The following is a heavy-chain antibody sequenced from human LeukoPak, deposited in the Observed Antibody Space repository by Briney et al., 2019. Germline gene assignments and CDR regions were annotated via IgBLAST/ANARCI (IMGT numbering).Heavy chain of an antibody. CDR3: ARPGGQPVEFDF. CDR1: GYTFTSYG. V-gene: IGHV1-18*01. J-gene: IGHJ4*02. D-gene: IGHD6-6*01. CDR2: ISTDNGNI. Sequence: ASVKVSCKASGYTFTSYGISWVRQAPGQGLEWVGWISTDNGNINYAQKLQGRVTMTTDTSTSTAYMELRSLTSDDTAVYYCARPGGQPVEFDFWGQGTLVTVSS.